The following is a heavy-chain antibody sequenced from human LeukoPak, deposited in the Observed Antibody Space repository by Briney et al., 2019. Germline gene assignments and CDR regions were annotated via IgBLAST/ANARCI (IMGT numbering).Heavy chain of an antibody. CDR1: GFTFSSYA. V-gene: IGHV3-30*01. J-gene: IGHJ4*02. CDR3: ARDNKWR. D-gene: IGHD5-12*01. Sequence: QSGGSLRLSCAASGFTFSSYAMYWVRQAPGKGLEWVAVISYDGSNKYYADSVKGRFTISRDNSKNTLYLQMNSLRAEATAVYYCARDNKWRWGQGTLVTVSS. CDR2: ISYDGSNK.